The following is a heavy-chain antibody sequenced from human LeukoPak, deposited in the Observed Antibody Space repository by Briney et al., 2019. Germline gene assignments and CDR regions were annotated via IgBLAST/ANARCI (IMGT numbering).Heavy chain of an antibody. V-gene: IGHV4-59*01. CDR3: ARDVGAVAGNDY. D-gene: IGHD6-19*01. J-gene: IGHJ4*02. CDR1: GGSISSYY. Sequence: SETLSLTCTVSGGSISSYYWSWIRQPPGKGLEWIGYIYYGGSTNYNPSLKSRVTISVDTSKNQFSLKLSSVTAADTAVYYCARDVGAVAGNDYWGQGTLVTVSS. CDR2: IYYGGST.